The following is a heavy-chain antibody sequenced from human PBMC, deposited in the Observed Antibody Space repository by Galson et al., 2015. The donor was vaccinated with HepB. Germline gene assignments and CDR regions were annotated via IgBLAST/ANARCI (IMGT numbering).Heavy chain of an antibody. CDR2: ISWDGKTA. CDR1: GFRFEDYT. Sequence: SLRLSCAASGFRFEDYTMHWVRQTPGKGLEWLSFISWDGKTASYADSVRGRFIISRDNNKNSLYLEMKSLRIDDTALYYCAKDYFDSSGGTYYYYGVDAWGPGTTVTVAS. J-gene: IGHJ6*02. V-gene: IGHV3-43*01. CDR3: AKDYFDSSGGTYYYYGVDA. D-gene: IGHD3-22*01.